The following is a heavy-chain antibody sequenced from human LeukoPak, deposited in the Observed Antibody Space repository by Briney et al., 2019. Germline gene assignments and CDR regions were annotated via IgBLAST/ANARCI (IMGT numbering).Heavy chain of an antibody. V-gene: IGHV3-49*03. CDR1: GFTFGDYA. CDR3: AKDLGIFGVVSPFDY. J-gene: IGHJ4*02. Sequence: GGSLRLSCAASGFTFGDYAMSWFRQAPGKGLEWVGFIRSKAYGGTTEYAASVKGRFTISRDDSKSIAYLQMNSLKTEDTAVYYCAKDLGIFGVVSPFDYWGQGTLVTVSS. D-gene: IGHD3-3*01. CDR2: IRSKAYGGTT.